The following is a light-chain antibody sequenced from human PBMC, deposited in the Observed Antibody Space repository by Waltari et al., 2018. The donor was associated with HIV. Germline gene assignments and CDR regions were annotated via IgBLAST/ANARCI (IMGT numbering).Light chain of an antibody. Sequence: QSALTQPAPVSGPPGQSVPISCTGTSIDFSGYNYVFWYQQHPGKAPKLIISEVSNRPSGVSDRFSGSKSGNTASLTISGLQAEDEADYYCCSYTSTTAFDVFGTGTRVSVL. V-gene: IGLV2-14*01. CDR2: EVS. J-gene: IGLJ1*01. CDR1: SIDFSGYNY. CDR3: CSYTSTTAFDV.